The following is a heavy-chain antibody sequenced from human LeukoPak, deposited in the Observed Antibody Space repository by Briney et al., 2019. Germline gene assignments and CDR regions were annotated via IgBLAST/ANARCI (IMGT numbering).Heavy chain of an antibody. V-gene: IGHV1-18*01. CDR1: GYTFTSYG. J-gene: IGHJ5*02. CDR2: ISAHNGNT. CDR3: ARGSSSWQYNWFDP. Sequence: GASVKVSCKASGYTFTSYGISWVRQAPGQGLEWMGWISAHNGNTNYAQKLQGRVTMTTDTSTSTAYMELRSLRSDDTAVYYCARGSSSWQYNWFDPWGQGTLVTVSS. D-gene: IGHD6-13*01.